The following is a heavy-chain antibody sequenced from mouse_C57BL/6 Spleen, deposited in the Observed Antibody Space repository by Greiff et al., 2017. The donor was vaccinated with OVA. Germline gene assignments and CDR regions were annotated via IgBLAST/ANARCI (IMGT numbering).Heavy chain of an antibody. CDR3: ARRGLYGSSSSFAY. D-gene: IGHD1-1*01. CDR2: LYPGDGDT. CDR1: GYAFSSSW. Sequence: QVQLQQSGPELVKPGASVKISCKASGYAFSSSWMNWVKQRPGKGLEWIGRLYPGDGDTNYNGKFKGKATLTADKSSSTAYMQLSSLTSEDSAVYFCARRGLYGSSSSFAYWGQGTLVTVSA. V-gene: IGHV1-82*01. J-gene: IGHJ3*01.